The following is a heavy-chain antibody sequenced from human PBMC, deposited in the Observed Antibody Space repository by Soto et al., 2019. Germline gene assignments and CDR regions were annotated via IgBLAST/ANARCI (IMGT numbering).Heavy chain of an antibody. CDR1: GGSIGSYY. CDR3: ARGGWRQIDY. V-gene: IGHV4-59*08. Sequence: QVQLQESGPGLVKPSETLSLTCSVSGGSIGSYYWSWIRQPPGKGLEWIGCLYYSGSTNYNPSLKSRVTISVDPSKSQFSLKLSSVTAADTAVYYCARGGWRQIDYWGQGTLVTVSS. D-gene: IGHD3-3*01. CDR2: LYYSGST. J-gene: IGHJ4*02.